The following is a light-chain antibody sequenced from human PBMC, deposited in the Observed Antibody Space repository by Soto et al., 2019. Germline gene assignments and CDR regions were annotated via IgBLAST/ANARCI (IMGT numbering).Light chain of an antibody. CDR1: QSISSW. Sequence: DIQMTQSPSTLSASVGDRVTITCRASQSISSWLAWYQQRPGKAPNLLIHTASTLKSGVPSRFSGSGSGTDFTLTISSLQTDDFAVYYCQHSDFNSGLTVGGGTKVEI. CDR3: QHSDFNSGLT. V-gene: IGKV1-5*03. CDR2: TAS. J-gene: IGKJ4*01.